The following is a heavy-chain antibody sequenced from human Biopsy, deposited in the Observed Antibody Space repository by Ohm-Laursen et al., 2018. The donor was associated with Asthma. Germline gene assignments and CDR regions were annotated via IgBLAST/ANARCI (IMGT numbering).Heavy chain of an antibody. CDR3: ASDFPKDYVRYNFQF. D-gene: IGHD4-17*01. CDR1: GYSLTDLS. CDR2: HDHEEGGT. J-gene: IGHJ4*02. Sequence: ASVKVSCKISGYSLTDLSMHWVRQAPGQGLEWMGGHDHEEGGTVNARRFQGRVTMTEDTSTDTAYMELSSPSSDDTAVHYCASDFPKDYVRYNFQFWGQGTLVTVSS. V-gene: IGHV1-24*01.